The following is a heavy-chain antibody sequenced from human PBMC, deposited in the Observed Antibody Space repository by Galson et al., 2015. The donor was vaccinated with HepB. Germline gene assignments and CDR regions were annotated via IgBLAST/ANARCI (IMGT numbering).Heavy chain of an antibody. Sequence: ETLSLTCSVSGGSVNSSTYYWGWIRQSPGKGLEWIGSVYYSGTTYYNPSLQSRVTISVDTSKNQFYLTLSSVTAADTAVYYCASPYCSGPTSCMDVWGQGTTVTVSS. CDR1: GGSVNSSTYY. J-gene: IGHJ6*02. CDR2: VYYSGTT. CDR3: ASPYCSGPTSCMDV. V-gene: IGHV4-39*01. D-gene: IGHD2-15*01.